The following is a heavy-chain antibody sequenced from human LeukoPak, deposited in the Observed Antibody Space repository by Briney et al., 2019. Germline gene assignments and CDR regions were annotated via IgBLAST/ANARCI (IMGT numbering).Heavy chain of an antibody. V-gene: IGHV3-53*01. D-gene: IGHD3-22*01. J-gene: IGHJ4*02. CDR3: AGRYDSSGYPLH. Sequence: GSLRLSSAASGFSVSSNYVSWVREAPGKGLEWVSVIYSGGTTYYADSIKGRFTISRDNSKNTLYLQMNSLRAEDTAVYYCAGRYDSSGYPLHWGQGTLVTVSS. CDR1: GFSVSSNY. CDR2: IYSGGTT.